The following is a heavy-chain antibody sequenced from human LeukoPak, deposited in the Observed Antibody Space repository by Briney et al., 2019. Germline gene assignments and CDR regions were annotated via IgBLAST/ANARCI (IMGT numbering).Heavy chain of an antibody. Sequence: GGSLRLSCAASGFTFSTYWMSWVRQAPGKGLEWVANIHQDGNEKYYVDSVKGRFTISRHNAKTPLYLQMNSLRAEDTAVYYCARGDKFSGDYWGQGTLVTVSS. CDR3: ARGDKFSGDY. CDR2: IHQDGNEK. CDR1: GFTFSTYW. V-gene: IGHV3-7*04. J-gene: IGHJ4*02. D-gene: IGHD2-15*01.